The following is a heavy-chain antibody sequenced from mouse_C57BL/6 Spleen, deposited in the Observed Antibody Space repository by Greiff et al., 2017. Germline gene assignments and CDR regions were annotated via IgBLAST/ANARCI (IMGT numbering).Heavy chain of an antibody. CDR2: ISDGGSYT. V-gene: IGHV5-4*01. CDR1: GFTFSSYA. CDR3: ARDNYDYEDY. Sequence: VQLVESGGGLVKPGGSLQLSCAASGFTFSSYAMSWVRQTPEKRLEWVATISDGGSYTYYPDNVKGRFTIARDNAKNNLYLQMSHLKSEDTAMYYCARDNYDYEDYWGQGTTLTVSS. D-gene: IGHD2-4*01. J-gene: IGHJ2*01.